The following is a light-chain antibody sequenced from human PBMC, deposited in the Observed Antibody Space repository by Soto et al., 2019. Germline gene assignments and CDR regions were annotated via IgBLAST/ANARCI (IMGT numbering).Light chain of an antibody. V-gene: IGKV3-11*01. CDR1: QTVGRY. CDR3: QQRLHWPLT. CDR2: DAS. J-gene: IGKJ5*01. Sequence: DIVLTQSPATLSLSPGDRVTLSCRASQTVGRYLSWYQHRPGQGPRLLDYDASNRATGVRARFSGSGSETCFTLTISSLEPEDFAVYYCQQRLHWPLTFGQGTRLEIK.